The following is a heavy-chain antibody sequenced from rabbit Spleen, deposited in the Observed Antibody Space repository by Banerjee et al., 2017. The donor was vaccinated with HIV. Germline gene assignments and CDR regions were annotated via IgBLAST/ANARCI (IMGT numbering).Heavy chain of an antibody. Sequence: QQQLEESGGGLVQPEGSLTLTCTASGFDFSNNAMCWVRQAPGKGLEWIGCIDTDDASTWYASWAKGRCTISKTSSTTVTLQMTSLTVADTATYFCARDTGSSFSSYGMDLWGQGTLVTVS. J-gene: IGHJ6*01. CDR1: GFDFSNNA. D-gene: IGHD8-1*01. V-gene: IGHV1S45*01. CDR3: ARDTGSSFSSYGMDL. CDR2: IDTDDAST.